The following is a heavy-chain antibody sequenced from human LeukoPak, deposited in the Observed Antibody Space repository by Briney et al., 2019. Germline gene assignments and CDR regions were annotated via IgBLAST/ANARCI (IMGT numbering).Heavy chain of an antibody. CDR2: ISGRGGST. D-gene: IGHD2-2*01. Sequence: GGSLRLSCAASGFTFSSYAMSWVRQAPGKGLEGVSAISGRGGSTYYADSVKGRFTISRDNSKNQLYLQMNSLRAEDTAVYYCAKDWVSSAEFVVVPAANFGFDPWGQGTLVTVSS. J-gene: IGHJ5*02. CDR3: AKDWVSSAEFVVVPAANFGFDP. CDR1: GFTFSSYA. V-gene: IGHV3-23*01.